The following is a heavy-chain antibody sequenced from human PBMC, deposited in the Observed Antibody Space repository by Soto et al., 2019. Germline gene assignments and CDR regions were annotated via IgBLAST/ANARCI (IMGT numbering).Heavy chain of an antibody. CDR2: IYSGGST. V-gene: IGHV3-66*01. CDR1: GFTVSSNY. D-gene: IGHD2-15*01. Sequence: GESLKISCAASGFTVSSNYMSWVRQAPGKGLEWVSVIYSGGSTYYADSVKGRFTISRDNSKNTLYLQMNSLRAEDTAVYYCARETQVGYFDYWGQGTLVTVSS. J-gene: IGHJ4*02. CDR3: ARETQVGYFDY.